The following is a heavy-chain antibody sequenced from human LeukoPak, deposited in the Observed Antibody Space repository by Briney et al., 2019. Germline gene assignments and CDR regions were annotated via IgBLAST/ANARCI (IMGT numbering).Heavy chain of an antibody. V-gene: IGHV3-21*01. CDR2: ISSSSSYI. J-gene: IGHJ4*02. Sequence: GGSLRLSCAASGFTFSSYSMNWVRQAPGKGLEWVSSISSSSSYIYCADSVKGRFTISRDNAKNSLYLQMNSLRAEDTAVYYCAREDMIRGGVLDYWGQGTLVTVSS. D-gene: IGHD3-10*01. CDR3: AREDMIRGGVLDY. CDR1: GFTFSSYS.